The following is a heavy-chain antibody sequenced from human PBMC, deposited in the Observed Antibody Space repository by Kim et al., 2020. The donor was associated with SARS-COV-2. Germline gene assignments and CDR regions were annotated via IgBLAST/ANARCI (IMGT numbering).Heavy chain of an antibody. J-gene: IGHJ6*02. Sequence: GESLKISCKGSGYTFTSYWIGWVRQMPGKGLEWMAIIYPGDSDTRYSPSFQGQVTIPVDKSISTAYLQWSSLKASDTAIYYCARPFVRALYSTSDFYGLDVWGQGTAVTVSS. D-gene: IGHD4-4*01. CDR1: GYTFTSYW. CDR2: IYPGDSDT. V-gene: IGHV5-51*01. CDR3: ARPFVRALYSTSDFYGLDV.